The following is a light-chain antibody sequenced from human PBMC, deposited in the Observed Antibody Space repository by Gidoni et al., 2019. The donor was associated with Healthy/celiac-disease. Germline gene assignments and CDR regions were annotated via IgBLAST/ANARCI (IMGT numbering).Light chain of an antibody. V-gene: IGLV1-40*01. CDR2: GNS. CDR1: IGAGYD. CDR3: QSYDSSLSGSWV. J-gene: IGLJ3*02. Sequence: QSVLTQPPSVSWAPGQRVTISNIGAGYDVPWYQQLPGTAPKLLIYGNSNRPSGVPDRFSGSKSGTSASLAITGLQAKDEADYYCQSYDSSLSGSWVFGGGTKLTVL.